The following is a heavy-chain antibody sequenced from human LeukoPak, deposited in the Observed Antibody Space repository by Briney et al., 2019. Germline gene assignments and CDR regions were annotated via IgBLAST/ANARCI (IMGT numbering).Heavy chain of an antibody. J-gene: IGHJ4*02. CDR2: ISGSGGST. V-gene: IGHV3-23*01. CDR3: AKDQGSGWSPGRGYFDY. Sequence: PGGSLRLSCAASGFTSSSYAMSWVRQAPGKGLEWVSAISGSGGSTYYADSVKGRFTISRDNSKNTLYLQMNSLRAEDTALYYCAKDQGSGWSPGRGYFDYWGQGTLVTVSS. CDR1: GFTSSSYA. D-gene: IGHD6-19*01.